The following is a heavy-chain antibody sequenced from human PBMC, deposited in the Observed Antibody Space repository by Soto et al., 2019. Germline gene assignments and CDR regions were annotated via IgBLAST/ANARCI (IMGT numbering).Heavy chain of an antibody. V-gene: IGHV4-4*07. J-gene: IGHJ4*02. CDR2: IYTSGST. Sequence: ETLSLTCTVSGGSISSYYWSWIRQPAGKGLEWIGRIYTSGSTNYNPSLKSRVTMSVDTSKNQFSLKLSSVTAADTAVYYCARDNQWNYDFWSGYSPPYYFDYWGQGTLFTVS. CDR1: GGSISSYY. CDR3: ARDNQWNYDFWSGYSPPYYFDY. D-gene: IGHD3-3*01.